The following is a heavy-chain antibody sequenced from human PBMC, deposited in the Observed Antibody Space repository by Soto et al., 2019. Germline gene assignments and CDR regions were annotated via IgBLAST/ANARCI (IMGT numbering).Heavy chain of an antibody. CDR1: GFSFSSYS. Sequence: EVQLLDSGGGLVQPVGSLRLSCAASGFSFSSYSMSWVRQSPGKGLEWVSAVSGSGGSTYDADSVKGRFTISRDNSKNTLYLHMNSLRAEDTAVYYCAKDGIAAGEWGQGTLVTVSS. CDR2: VSGSGGST. CDR3: AKDGIAAGE. V-gene: IGHV3-23*01. J-gene: IGHJ4*02. D-gene: IGHD6-13*01.